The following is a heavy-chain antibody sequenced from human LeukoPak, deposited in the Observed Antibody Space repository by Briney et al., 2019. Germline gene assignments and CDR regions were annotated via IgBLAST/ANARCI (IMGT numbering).Heavy chain of an antibody. Sequence: PGGSLRLSCAASGFTFSDYYMTWICQAPGKGLEWVSYISDSSSYTNFADSVKGRITISRDNAKNSLYLQMNSLRAEDTAVYYCARLADYGSGSYYLDYWGQGTLVTVSS. CDR2: ISDSSSYT. CDR1: GFTFSDYY. D-gene: IGHD3-10*01. J-gene: IGHJ4*02. CDR3: ARLADYGSGSYYLDY. V-gene: IGHV3-11*03.